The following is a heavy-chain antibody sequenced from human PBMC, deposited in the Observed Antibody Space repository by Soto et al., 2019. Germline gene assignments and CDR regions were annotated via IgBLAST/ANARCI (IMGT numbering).Heavy chain of an antibody. CDR1: GGTFSSYS. Sequence: SVKVSCKASGGTFSSYSISWVRQAPGQGLEWMGGIIPIFGTANYAQKFQGRVTITADESTSTAYMELSSLRSEDTAVYYCARDLLADYDSSGYYYNYFDYWGQGTLVTVSS. J-gene: IGHJ4*02. CDR3: ARDLLADYDSSGYYYNYFDY. CDR2: IIPIFGTA. V-gene: IGHV1-69*13. D-gene: IGHD3-22*01.